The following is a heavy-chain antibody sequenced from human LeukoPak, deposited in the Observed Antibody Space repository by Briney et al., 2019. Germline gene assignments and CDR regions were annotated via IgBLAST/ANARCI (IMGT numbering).Heavy chain of an antibody. CDR2: ISTSSSTI. Sequence: GGSLRLSCAASGFTFSSYSMNWVRQAPGKGLEWVSYISTSSSTIYYADSVKGRFTISRDDAKNSLYLQMSSLRDEDTAVYYCARIRTGYWGQGTLVTVSS. D-gene: IGHD4-17*01. CDR3: ARIRTGY. J-gene: IGHJ4*02. CDR1: GFTFSSYS. V-gene: IGHV3-48*02.